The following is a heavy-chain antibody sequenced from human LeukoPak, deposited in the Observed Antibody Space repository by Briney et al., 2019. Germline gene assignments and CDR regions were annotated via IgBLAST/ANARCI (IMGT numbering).Heavy chain of an antibody. CDR1: GYTLTSYY. V-gene: IGHV1-46*01. Sequence: ASVKVSCKALGYTLTSYYIHWVRQAPGQGLEWMGVINPSGGSTKYAESFQGRVSMTRDTSTSTVYMELSTLTSDDTAVYYCARETYYYDTRGYYPYYFDYWDQGIQVTVSS. J-gene: IGHJ4*02. CDR2: INPSGGST. CDR3: ARETYYYDTRGYYPYYFDY. D-gene: IGHD3-22*01.